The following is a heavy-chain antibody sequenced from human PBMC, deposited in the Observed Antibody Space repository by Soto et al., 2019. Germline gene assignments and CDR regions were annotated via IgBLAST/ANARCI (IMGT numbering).Heavy chain of an antibody. CDR1: GGSTRSSSYY. CDR3: TRHGRPDITIFGVAAYNFVT. J-gene: IGHJ4*02. D-gene: IGHD3-3*01. Sequence: SETLSLTCTVSGGSTRSSSYYWGWVRQTPGKGLEWIGSMSYTTTSYYAPSLRSRAVISVDTAKNQFSLRLSSVTAADTAVYYCTRHGRPDITIFGVAAYNFVTWGQGILVTVSS. V-gene: IGHV4-39*01. CDR2: MSYTTTS.